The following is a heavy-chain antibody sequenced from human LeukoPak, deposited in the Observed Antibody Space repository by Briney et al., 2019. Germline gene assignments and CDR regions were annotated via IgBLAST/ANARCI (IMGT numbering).Heavy chain of an antibody. V-gene: IGHV4-61*02. J-gene: IGHJ4*02. D-gene: IGHD2-15*01. CDR1: GGSISSDSYY. CDR2: IYTSGST. Sequence: SETLSLTCTVSGGSISSDSYYWSWIRQPAGKGLEWIGRIYTSGSTNYNPSLKSRVTISVDTSKNQFSLKLSSVTAADTAVYYCARVGVVVTDVDYWGQGTLVTVSS. CDR3: ARVGVVVTDVDY.